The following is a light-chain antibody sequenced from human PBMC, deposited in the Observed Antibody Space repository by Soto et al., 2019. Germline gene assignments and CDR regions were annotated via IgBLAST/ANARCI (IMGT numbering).Light chain of an antibody. Sequence: EIVLTQSPGTLSLSPGERPTLSCRASQTITSSYLAWYQQRPGQAPRLLIYGSSSRATGIPDRFSGSGSGTDFTLTISSLEPEDFAVYYCKQYGSSPRTVGKGTKGDIK. CDR1: QTITSSY. J-gene: IGKJ1*01. CDR3: KQYGSSPRT. V-gene: IGKV3-20*01. CDR2: GSS.